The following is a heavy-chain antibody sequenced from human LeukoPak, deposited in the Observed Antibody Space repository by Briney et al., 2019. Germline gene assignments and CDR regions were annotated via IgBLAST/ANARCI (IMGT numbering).Heavy chain of an antibody. CDR1: GGTFGCYA. V-gene: IGHV1-69*05. Sequence: SVKVSCKASGGTFGCYAISWVRQAPAQGLEWMGGINPIFGTTNYAQKFQGRVTITTDESTSTAYMELSSLRSEDTAVYYCATTHLIYSRPEYFQNWGQGTLVTVSS. D-gene: IGHD6-13*01. CDR3: ATTHLIYSRPEYFQN. J-gene: IGHJ1*01. CDR2: INPIFGTT.